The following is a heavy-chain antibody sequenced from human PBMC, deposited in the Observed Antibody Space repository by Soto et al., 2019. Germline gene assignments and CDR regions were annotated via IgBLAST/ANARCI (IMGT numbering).Heavy chain of an antibody. CDR1: GFTFSSYG. J-gene: IGHJ6*02. CDR3: ARDREVFYYYYGMDV. CDR2: IWYDGSNK. V-gene: IGHV3-33*01. Sequence: TGGSLRLSCAASGFTFSSYGMHWVRQAPGKGLEWVAVIWYDGSNKYYADSVKGRFTISRDNSKNTLYLQMNSLRAEDTAVYYCARDREVFYYYYGMDVWGQGTTVTVSS.